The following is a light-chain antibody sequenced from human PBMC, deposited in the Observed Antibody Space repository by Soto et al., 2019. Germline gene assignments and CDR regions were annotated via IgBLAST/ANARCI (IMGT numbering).Light chain of an antibody. Sequence: DIVLTQSPATLSLSPGDRVTLSCRASQTVGRFLSWYQHSPGQGPRLLVYDASNRATGVPTRFSGSGSETDFTLTISSLEPEDFAVYYCQQRSNWPLTFGGGTKVEIK. CDR2: DAS. CDR3: QQRSNWPLT. CDR1: QTVGRF. V-gene: IGKV3-11*01. J-gene: IGKJ4*01.